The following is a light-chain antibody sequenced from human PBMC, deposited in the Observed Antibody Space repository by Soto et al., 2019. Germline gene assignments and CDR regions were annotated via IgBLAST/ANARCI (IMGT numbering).Light chain of an antibody. CDR2: DAS. CDR1: QDISNC. V-gene: IGKV1-33*01. CDR3: QQYDSLPFT. Sequence: DTQMNQSPSALSASIGDRVTITCQASQDISNCLNWYQQKPGKAPQLLIYDASKLETGVPLRFSGSGSGTGCALTISRLQPNDIATFSCQQYDSLPFTFGQGTNLEIK. J-gene: IGKJ2*01.